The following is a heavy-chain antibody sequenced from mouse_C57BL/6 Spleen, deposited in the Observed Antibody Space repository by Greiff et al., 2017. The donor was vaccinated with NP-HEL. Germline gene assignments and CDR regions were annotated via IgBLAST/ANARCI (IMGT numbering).Heavy chain of an antibody. CDR1: GFTFTSSP. Sequence: EVQLQQSGGGLVKPGGSLKLSCAASGFTFTSSPLSWVRQTPATRLAWVATISGGGGNTYYPDSVKGRFTISRDNAKNTLHLQMSSLRSEDTALYYCARVTFDYWGQGTTLTVSS. D-gene: IGHD2-1*01. CDR3: ARVTFDY. V-gene: IGHV5-9*01. CDR2: ISGGGGNT. J-gene: IGHJ2*01.